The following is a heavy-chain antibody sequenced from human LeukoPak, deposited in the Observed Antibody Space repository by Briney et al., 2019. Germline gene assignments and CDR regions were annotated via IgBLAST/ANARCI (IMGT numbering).Heavy chain of an antibody. CDR1: GFTVSSNY. V-gene: IGHV3-66*01. Sequence: GGSLRLSCAASGFTVSSNYMSWVHQAPGKGLEWVSVIYSGGSTYYADSVKGRFTISRDNSKNTLYLQMNSLRAEDTAVYYCARDLHGVADYWGQGTLDTVSS. CDR2: IYSGGST. D-gene: IGHD3-10*01. J-gene: IGHJ4*02. CDR3: ARDLHGVADY.